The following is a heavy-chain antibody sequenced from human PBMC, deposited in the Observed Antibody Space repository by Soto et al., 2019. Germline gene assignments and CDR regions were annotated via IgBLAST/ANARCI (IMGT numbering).Heavy chain of an antibody. Sequence: SETLSLTCTDSGASIKSRNYFWGWIRQPPGKGLEFVGSIHSSGGTYYNPSLKSRVTVSVDLSNSHFSLSLKSLTATDTAVYYCGRLAEAATGHTDFDFWGQGTLVTVSS. D-gene: IGHD2-15*01. V-gene: IGHV4-39*02. CDR1: GASIKSRNYF. CDR2: IHSSGGT. CDR3: GRLAEAATGHTDFDF. J-gene: IGHJ4*02.